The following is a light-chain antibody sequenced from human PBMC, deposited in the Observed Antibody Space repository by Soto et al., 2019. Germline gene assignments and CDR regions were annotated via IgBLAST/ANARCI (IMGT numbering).Light chain of an antibody. J-gene: IGLJ3*02. V-gene: IGLV7-46*01. CDR2: DTS. Sequence: QAVVTQEPSLTVSPGGTVTLTCGSSTGAVTSGHYPYWFQQKPGQAPRTLIYDTSKKHSWTPARFSGSLLGGKAALTLSGAQPEDEAEYYCLLFYSGARGVFGGGTKLTVL. CDR3: LLFYSGARGV. CDR1: TGAVTSGHY.